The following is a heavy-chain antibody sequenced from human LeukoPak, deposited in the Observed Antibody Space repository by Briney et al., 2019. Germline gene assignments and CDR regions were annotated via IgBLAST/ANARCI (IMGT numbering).Heavy chain of an antibody. D-gene: IGHD3-10*01. V-gene: IGHV6-1*01. CDR2: TFYRSKWYN. CDR1: GDSASSNSAA. Sequence: QTLPRSCDISGDSASSNSAAWNWISQSPSRALKWLGRTFYRSKWYNDYGDSVKSRITINPDTSKNQFSLQLNSMTPEDTAVYYCARDRGGYFDYWGQGTLVTVPS. J-gene: IGHJ4*02. CDR3: ARDRGGYFDY.